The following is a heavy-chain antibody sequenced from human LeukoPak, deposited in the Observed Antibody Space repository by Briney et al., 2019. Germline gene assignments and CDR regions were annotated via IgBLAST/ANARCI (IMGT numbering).Heavy chain of an antibody. D-gene: IGHD3-10*01. CDR3: ARDLSMVRGVKPRGFDP. CDR1: GGTFSSYA. V-gene: IGHV1-69*05. CDR2: IIPIFGTA. Sequence: ASVKVSCKASGGTFSSYAISWVRQAPGQGLEWMGGIIPIFGTANYAQKFQGRVTITTDESTSTAYMELGSLRSEDTAVYYCARDLSMVRGVKPRGFDPWGQGTLVTVSS. J-gene: IGHJ5*02.